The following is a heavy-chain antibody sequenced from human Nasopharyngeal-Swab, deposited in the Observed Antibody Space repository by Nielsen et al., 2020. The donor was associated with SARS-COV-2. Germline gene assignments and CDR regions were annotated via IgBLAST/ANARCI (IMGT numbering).Heavy chain of an antibody. V-gene: IGHV1-69*13. D-gene: IGHD3-3*01. CDR1: GGTFSSYA. J-gene: IGHJ3*02. Sequence: VKVSCKASGGTFSSYAISWVRQAPGQGLEWMGGIIPFFGTANYAQKFQGRVTITADESTSTAYMELSSLRSDDTAVYYCARGGPKYFWSGYSAFDIWGQGTMVTVSS. CDR3: ARGGPKYFWSGYSAFDI. CDR2: IIPFFGTA.